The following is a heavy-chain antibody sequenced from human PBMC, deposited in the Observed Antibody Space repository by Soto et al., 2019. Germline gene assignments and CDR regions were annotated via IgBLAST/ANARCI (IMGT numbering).Heavy chain of an antibody. CDR2: IIPILGIA. Sequence: GASVKVSCKASGGTFSSYTISWVRQAPGQGLEWMGRIIPILGIANYAQKFQGRVTITADKSTSTAYMELSSLRSEDTAVYYCARVTHRDHIVVVVAAAGDAFDIWGQGTMVTVSS. J-gene: IGHJ3*02. V-gene: IGHV1-69*02. D-gene: IGHD2-15*01. CDR1: GGTFSSYT. CDR3: ARVTHRDHIVVVVAAAGDAFDI.